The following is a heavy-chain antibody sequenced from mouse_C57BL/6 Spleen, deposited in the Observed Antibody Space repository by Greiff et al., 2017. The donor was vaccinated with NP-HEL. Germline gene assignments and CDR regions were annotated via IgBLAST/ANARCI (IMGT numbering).Heavy chain of an antibody. CDR1: GYSFTGYY. V-gene: IGHV1-42*01. D-gene: IGHD3-3*01. J-gene: IGHJ4*01. CDR3: ARVGDHAMDY. Sequence: EVKLQQSGPELVKPGASVKISCKASGYSFTGYYMNWVKQSPEKSLEWIGEINPSTGGTTYNQKFKAKATLTVDKSSSTAYMQLKSLTSEDSAVYYCARVGDHAMDYWGQGTSVTVSS. CDR2: INPSTGGT.